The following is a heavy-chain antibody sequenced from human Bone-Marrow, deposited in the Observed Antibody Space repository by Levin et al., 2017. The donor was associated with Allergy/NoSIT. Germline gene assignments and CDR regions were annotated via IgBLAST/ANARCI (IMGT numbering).Heavy chain of an antibody. CDR3: ARGQGSY. CDR2: INHSGST. CDR1: GGSFSGYY. V-gene: IGHV4-34*01. D-gene: IGHD2-15*01. Sequence: GSLRLSCAVYGGSFSGYYWSWIRQPPGKGLEWIGEINHSGSTNYNPSLKSRVTISVDTSKNQFSLKLSSVTAADTAVYYCARGQGSYWGQGTLVTVSS. J-gene: IGHJ4*02.